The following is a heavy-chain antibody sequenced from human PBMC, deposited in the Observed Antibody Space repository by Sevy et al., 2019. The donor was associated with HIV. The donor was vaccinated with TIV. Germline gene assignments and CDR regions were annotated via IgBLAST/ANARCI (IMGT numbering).Heavy chain of an antibody. CDR3: ARSGSYGDAFDI. Sequence: GGSLRLSCAASGFTFSDHYMDWVRQAPGKGLEWVGRTRNKANSYTTEYAASVKGRFTISRDDSKNSLYLQMNSLKTDDTAVYYCARSGSYGDAFDIWGQGTMVTVSS. CDR1: GFTFSDHY. V-gene: IGHV3-72*01. J-gene: IGHJ3*02. D-gene: IGHD1-26*01. CDR2: TRNKANSYTT.